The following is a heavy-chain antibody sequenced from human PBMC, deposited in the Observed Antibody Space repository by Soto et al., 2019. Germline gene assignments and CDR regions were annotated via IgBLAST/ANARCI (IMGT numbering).Heavy chain of an antibody. V-gene: IGHV1-46*01. CDR2: INPSGGST. D-gene: IGHD2-21*02. CDR1: GYTFTSYY. CDR3: ARGGGTYCGGDCYPFDY. J-gene: IGHJ4*02. Sequence: QVQLVQSGAEVKKPGASVKVSCKASGYTFTSYYMHWVRQAPGQGLEWMGIINPSGGSTSYAQKFQGRGTNTRETSTGPVYMGLGSLGSEDTAVYFCARGGGTYCGGDCYPFDYWGQGTLVTVSS.